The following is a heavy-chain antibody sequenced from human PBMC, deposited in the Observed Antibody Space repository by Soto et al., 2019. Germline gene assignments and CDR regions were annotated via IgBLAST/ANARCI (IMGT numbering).Heavy chain of an antibody. J-gene: IGHJ4*02. CDR2: FDPEDGET. CDR3: ATQISGYSGHDYLDY. V-gene: IGHV1-24*01. D-gene: IGHD5-12*01. Sequence: GASVKVSFKVSGYTLTELSMHWVRQAPGKGLEWMGGFDPEDGETIYAQKFQGRVTMTEDTSTDTAYMELSSLRSEDTAVYYCATQISGYSGHDYLDYWGQGTLVTVSS. CDR1: GYTLTELS.